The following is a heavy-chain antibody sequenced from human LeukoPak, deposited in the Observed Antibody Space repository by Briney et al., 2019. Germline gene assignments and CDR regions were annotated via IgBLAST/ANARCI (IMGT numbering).Heavy chain of an antibody. Sequence: SGTLSLTCAVSGASISSSNWLSWVRQPPGKGLEWIGEIYHSGSTNYNPSLKSRVTISVDTSKNQFSLKLSSVTAADTAVYYCARDSDEFQDNWFDPWGQGTLVTVSS. CDR3: ARDSDEFQDNWFDP. CDR1: GASISSSNW. CDR2: IYHSGST. J-gene: IGHJ5*02. V-gene: IGHV4-4*02. D-gene: IGHD1-26*01.